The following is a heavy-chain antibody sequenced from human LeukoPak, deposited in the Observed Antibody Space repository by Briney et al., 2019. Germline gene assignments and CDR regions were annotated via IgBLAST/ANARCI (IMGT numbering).Heavy chain of an antibody. CDR3: ARELGEAGANAFDI. CDR2: INPNSGGT. D-gene: IGHD1-26*01. J-gene: IGHJ3*02. CDR1: GYTFTDYY. Sequence: GASVKVSCKASGYTFTDYYMHWVRQAPGQGLEWMGWINPNSGGTNYAQKFQGRVTMTRDTSISTAYMELSRLRSDDTAVYYCARELGEAGANAFDIWGQGTMVTASS. V-gene: IGHV1-2*02.